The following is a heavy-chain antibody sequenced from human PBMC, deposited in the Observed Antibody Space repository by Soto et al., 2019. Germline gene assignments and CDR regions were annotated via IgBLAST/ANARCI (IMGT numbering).Heavy chain of an antibody. Sequence: GGSLRLSCAAPGFTFSSYSMNWVRQAPGKGLEWVSYISSSSSTIYYADSVKGRFTISRDNAKNSLYLQMNSLRAEDTAVYYCAREIAGTGTTAYYYYMDVWGKGTTVTVSS. D-gene: IGHD1-7*01. CDR2: ISSSSSTI. J-gene: IGHJ6*03. CDR1: GFTFSSYS. V-gene: IGHV3-48*01. CDR3: AREIAGTGTTAYYYYMDV.